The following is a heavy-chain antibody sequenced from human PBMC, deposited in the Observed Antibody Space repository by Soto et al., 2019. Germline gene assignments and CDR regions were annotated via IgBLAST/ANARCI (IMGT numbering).Heavy chain of an antibody. V-gene: IGHV4-30-2*02. CDR2: IYHSGST. Sequence: PSETLSLTCAVSGGSISSGGYSWSWIRQPPGKGLEWIGYIYHSGSTYYNPSLKSRVTISIDTSKSQFYLKLTSVTAADTAIYYCATRFYSSGVLFDYWGPGTQVTVSS. CDR1: GGSISSGGYS. CDR3: ATRFYSSGVLFDY. D-gene: IGHD3-10*01. J-gene: IGHJ4*02.